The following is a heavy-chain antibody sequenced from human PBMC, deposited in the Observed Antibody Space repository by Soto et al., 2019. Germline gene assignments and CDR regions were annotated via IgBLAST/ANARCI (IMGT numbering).Heavy chain of an antibody. J-gene: IGHJ5*02. V-gene: IGHV4-4*02. Sequence: SETLSLTCGVSGGTVASSHWWGWVRQSPGGGLEWIGNVYHTGDTNFNPSLQSRVTISVDKSNNQFSLRLNSLTAADTAVYFCAREIVTAGGNNYFDPWGPGTLVTVSS. CDR2: VYHTGDT. CDR1: GGTVASSHW. CDR3: AREIVTAGGNNYFDP. D-gene: IGHD2-21*02.